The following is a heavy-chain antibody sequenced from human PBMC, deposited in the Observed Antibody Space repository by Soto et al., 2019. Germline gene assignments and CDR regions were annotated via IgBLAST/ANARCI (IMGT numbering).Heavy chain of an antibody. CDR1: GFTFSSYW. D-gene: IGHD3-22*01. Sequence: GGSLRLSCAASGFTFSSYWMSWVRQAPGKGLGWVANIKEDGSEKLYVDSVRGRFTISRDNAKNSLFLQMNSVRAEDTAVYYCLVYYYASRAYPYWGQGTLVTVSS. CDR3: LVYYYASRAYPY. V-gene: IGHV3-7*01. CDR2: IKEDGSEK. J-gene: IGHJ4*02.